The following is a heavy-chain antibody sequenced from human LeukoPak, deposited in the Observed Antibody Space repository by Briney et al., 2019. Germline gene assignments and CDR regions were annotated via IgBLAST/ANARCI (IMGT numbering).Heavy chain of an antibody. D-gene: IGHD2-15*01. J-gene: IGHJ4*02. Sequence: GGSLRLSCAASGFTFSSYWMHWVRQAPGKGLEWVSSISGSGGNPYYADSVKGRFTISRDNSKNTLYLQMNSLRAEDTAVYYCARGPMGRIDYWGQGALVTVSS. CDR1: GFTFSSYW. V-gene: IGHV3-23*01. CDR3: ARGPMGRIDY. CDR2: ISGSGGNP.